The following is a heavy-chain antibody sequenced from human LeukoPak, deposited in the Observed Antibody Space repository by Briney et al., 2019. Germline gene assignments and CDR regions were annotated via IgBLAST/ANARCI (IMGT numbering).Heavy chain of an antibody. CDR3: ARDQALVPVLYYYYYYGMDV. CDR1: GFTFSTYW. V-gene: IGHV3-74*01. D-gene: IGHD2-8*02. CDR2: INSDGRST. J-gene: IGHJ6*02. Sequence: PGKSLRLSCAASGFTFSTYWMHWVRQAPGKGLVWVSRINSDGRSTSYADSVKGRFTISRDNARNTLYLQMDSLRAEDTAVYYCARDQALVPVLYYYYYYGMDVWGQGTAVTVSS.